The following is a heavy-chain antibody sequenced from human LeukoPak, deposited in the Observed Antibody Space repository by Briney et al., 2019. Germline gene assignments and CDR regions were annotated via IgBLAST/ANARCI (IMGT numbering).Heavy chain of an antibody. J-gene: IGHJ4*02. Sequence: PSETLSLTCTVSGYSISSGYYWGWIRQPPGKGLEWIGSIYHSGSTYYNPSLKSRVTISVDTSKNQFPLKLTSVTAADTAVYYCARGVNSGYFDYCGQGTLVTVSS. D-gene: IGHD1-26*01. CDR1: GYSISSGYY. CDR3: ARGVNSGYFDY. V-gene: IGHV4-38-2*02. CDR2: IYHSGST.